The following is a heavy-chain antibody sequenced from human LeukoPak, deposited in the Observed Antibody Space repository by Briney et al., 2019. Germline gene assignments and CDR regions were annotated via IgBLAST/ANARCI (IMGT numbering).Heavy chain of an antibody. D-gene: IGHD1-1*01. CDR2: IYRSGST. CDR1: GYSISSGYY. J-gene: IGHJ4*02. CDR3: ARPNWNDLHFDY. V-gene: IGHV4-38-2*02. Sequence: PSETLSLTCTVSGYSISSGYYWVWIRQTPGKGLEWIGSIYRSGSTNYNPSLKSRVTISVDTSKNQFSLRLSSVTAADTAVYYCARPNWNDLHFDYWGQGTLVTVSS.